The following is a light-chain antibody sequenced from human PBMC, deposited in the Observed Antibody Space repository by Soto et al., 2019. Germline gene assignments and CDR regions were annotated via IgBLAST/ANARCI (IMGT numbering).Light chain of an antibody. CDR3: QQYGTSPGT. CDR1: QSVSRSY. J-gene: IGKJ1*01. Sequence: EIVLTQSPGTLSLSPGERATLSCRASQSVSRSYLAWYQQNPGQAPRLLIYGASSRATGIPDRFSGSGAGTDFTLTISRLEPEDFAVYYCQQYGTSPGTFGQGTKVEIK. V-gene: IGKV3-20*01. CDR2: GAS.